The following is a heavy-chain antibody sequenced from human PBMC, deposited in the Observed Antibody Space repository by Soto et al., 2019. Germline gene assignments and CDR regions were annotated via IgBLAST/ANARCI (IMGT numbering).Heavy chain of an antibody. J-gene: IGHJ6*02. CDR1: GYTFTSYD. V-gene: IGHV1-8*01. CDR2: MNPNSGNT. CDR3: ARGGYSGYDYSAAYYFYYGMDV. Sequence: EASVKVSCKASGYTFTSYDINWVRQATGRGLEWMGWMNPNSGNTGYAQKFQGRVTMTRNTSISTAYMELSSLRSEDTAVYYCARGGYSGYDYSAAYYFYYGMDVWGQGTTVTVSS. D-gene: IGHD5-12*01.